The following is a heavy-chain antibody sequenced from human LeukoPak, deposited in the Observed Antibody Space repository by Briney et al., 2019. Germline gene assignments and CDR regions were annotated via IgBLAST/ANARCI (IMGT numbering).Heavy chain of an antibody. V-gene: IGHV1-18*01. CDR2: ISAYNGNT. CDR3: ARKYYYDSSGYSLDY. D-gene: IGHD3-22*01. CDR1: GGTFSSYA. J-gene: IGHJ4*02. Sequence: GASVKVSCKASGGTFSSYAISWVRQAPGQGLEWMGWISAYNGNTNYAQKLQGRVTMTTDTSTSTAYMELRSLRSDDTAVYYCARKYYYDSSGYSLDYWGQGTLVTVSS.